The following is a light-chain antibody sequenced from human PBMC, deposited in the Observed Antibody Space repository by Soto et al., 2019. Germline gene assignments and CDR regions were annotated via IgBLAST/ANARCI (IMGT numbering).Light chain of an antibody. J-gene: IGKJ5*01. CDR1: QSVSIK. V-gene: IGKV3-15*01. CDR2: DTS. Sequence: EIVMTQSPATLSVSPGERATLSCGASQSVSIKLAWYQQKPGQAPRLLIYDTSTRATGIPARFSGSGSGTEFTLTISSLKSADFAVYYCQQYNNWHPITFGQGTRLEIK. CDR3: QQYNNWHPIT.